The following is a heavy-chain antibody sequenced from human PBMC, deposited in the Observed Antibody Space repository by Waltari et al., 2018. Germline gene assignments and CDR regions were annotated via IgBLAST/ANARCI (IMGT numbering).Heavy chain of an antibody. J-gene: IGHJ4*02. CDR1: GGSISTSSYY. CDR3: ARHVGEATTFDY. V-gene: IGHV4-39*01. CDR2: IHYSGTT. D-gene: IGHD1-26*01. Sequence: QLQLQESGPGLVKPSETLSLTCSVSGGSISTSSYYWGWIRQPPGKGLEWIGSIHYSGTTYYTPSRKSRVTISVDTSKNQFSLRLTSVTAADTAVYYCARHVGEATTFDYWGQGTLVTVSS.